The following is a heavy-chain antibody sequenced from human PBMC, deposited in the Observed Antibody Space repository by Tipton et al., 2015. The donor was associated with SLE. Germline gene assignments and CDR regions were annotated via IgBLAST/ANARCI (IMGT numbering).Heavy chain of an antibody. CDR1: GFTVSSND. J-gene: IGHJ3*02. CDR3: ATTVTTWGAFDI. D-gene: IGHD4-17*01. Sequence: SLRLSCAASGFTVSSNDMSWVRQSPGKGLEWVAGISYDGSNKFYTESVMGRFAISRDNSKNTLYLQMDSLTPEDTALYYCATTVTTWGAFDIWGQGTKVTVSS. CDR2: ISYDGSNK. V-gene: IGHV3-30*09.